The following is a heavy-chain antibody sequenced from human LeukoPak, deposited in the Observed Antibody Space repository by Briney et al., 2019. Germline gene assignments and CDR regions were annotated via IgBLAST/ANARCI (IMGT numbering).Heavy chain of an antibody. Sequence: QSGGSLRLPCAASGFTFSTYGMHWVRQAPGKGLEWVSFIRYDGSNKDCADSVKGRFTISRDNSRNTLYLQMNDLRPEDTAVYYCVKDPNSSGSRSEYFQYWGQGTLVTVSS. V-gene: IGHV3-30*02. CDR2: IRYDGSNK. CDR1: GFTFSTYG. D-gene: IGHD3-22*01. J-gene: IGHJ1*01. CDR3: VKDPNSSGSRSEYFQY.